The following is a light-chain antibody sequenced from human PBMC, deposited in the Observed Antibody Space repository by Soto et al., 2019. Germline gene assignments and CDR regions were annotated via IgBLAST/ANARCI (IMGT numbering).Light chain of an antibody. CDR2: GAS. CDR1: QSVSSSY. CDR3: QQYGSSPPFS. V-gene: IGKV3-20*01. Sequence: EIVLTQSPGTLSLSPGERATLSCRASQSVSSSYLAWYQQKPGQDPRLLIYGASRRATGIPDRFSGSGSGTDFTLTISRLEPEDFAVYYCQQYGSSPPFSFGPGTKVDIK. J-gene: IGKJ3*01.